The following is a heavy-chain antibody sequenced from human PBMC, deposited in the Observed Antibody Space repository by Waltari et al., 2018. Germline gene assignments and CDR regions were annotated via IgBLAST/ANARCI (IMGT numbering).Heavy chain of an antibody. V-gene: IGHV1-69*01. D-gene: IGHD6-25*01. Sequence: VQLVQSGAEVKKPGESLKISCKGSGYSFTSYWIGWVRQAPGQGLEWMGGIIPIFGTANYAQKFQGRVTITADESTSTAYMELSSLRSEDTAVYYCARDGGHGAYYFDYWGQGTLVTVSS. CDR3: ARDGGHGAYYFDY. CDR1: GYSFTSYW. CDR2: IIPIFGTA. J-gene: IGHJ4*02.